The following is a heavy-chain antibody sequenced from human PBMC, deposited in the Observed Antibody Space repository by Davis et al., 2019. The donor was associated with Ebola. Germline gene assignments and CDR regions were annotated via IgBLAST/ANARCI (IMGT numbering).Heavy chain of an antibody. D-gene: IGHD5-24*01. J-gene: IGHJ4*02. CDR3: ARGTATHLLDY. CDR2: INHSGST. Sequence: MPSETLSLTCAVYGGSFSGYYWSWIRQPPGKGLEWIGEINHSGSTNYNPSLKSRVTISVDTSKNQFSLKLSSVTAADTAVYYCARGTATHLLDYWGQGTLVTVSS. V-gene: IGHV4-34*01. CDR1: GGSFSGYY.